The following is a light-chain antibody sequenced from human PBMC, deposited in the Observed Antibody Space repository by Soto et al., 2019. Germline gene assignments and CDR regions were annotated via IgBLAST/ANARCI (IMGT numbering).Light chain of an antibody. V-gene: IGKV3-20*01. J-gene: IGKJ1*01. CDR2: GAS. CDR3: HQYSSSTKT. CDR1: QSVSNNY. Sequence: VMLTQSPGTLSLSPGERATLSCRASQSVSNNYLAWYQQKPGQAPRLLIYGASNRATGIPDRFSGSGSGTDFTLTISRLEPEDFAVYYCHQYSSSTKTFGQGTMVDVK.